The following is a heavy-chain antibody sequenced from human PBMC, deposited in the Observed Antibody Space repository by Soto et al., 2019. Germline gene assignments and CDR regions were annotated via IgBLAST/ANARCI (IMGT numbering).Heavy chain of an antibody. CDR3: ACCVYDYYGSHYMDV. D-gene: IGHD3-10*01. V-gene: IGHV5-51*01. J-gene: IGHJ6*03. CDR1: GYSFTSYW. Sequence: GESLKISCKGSGYSFTSYWIGWVRQMPGKGLEWMGIIYPGDSDTRYSPSFQGQVTISADKSISTAYLQWSSLKASDTAMYYCACCVYDYYGSHYMDVWAKGNTVPVS. CDR2: IYPGDSDT.